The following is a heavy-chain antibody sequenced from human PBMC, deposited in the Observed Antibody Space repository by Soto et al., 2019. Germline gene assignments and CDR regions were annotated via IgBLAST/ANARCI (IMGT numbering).Heavy chain of an antibody. D-gene: IGHD3-3*01. CDR3: ARPYYDFWSGRPEDGLAV. CDR1: GYTFIRYY. J-gene: IGHJ6*02. V-gene: IGHV1-46*01. CDR2: MNPSGGST. Sequence: ASVKVSCKASGYTFIRYYIHWVRQAPGQGLEWMGIMNPSGGSTSYAQKFQGRVTMTRDTSTSTVYMELSSLRSDDTAVYYCARPYYDFWSGRPEDGLAVWGQGTTVTVSS.